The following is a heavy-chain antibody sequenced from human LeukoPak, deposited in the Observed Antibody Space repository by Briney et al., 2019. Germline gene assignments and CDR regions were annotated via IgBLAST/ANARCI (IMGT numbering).Heavy chain of an antibody. J-gene: IGHJ5*02. V-gene: IGHV1-2*02. CDR1: GYTFTGYY. CDR2: INPNSGGT. Sequence: ASVKVSCKASGYTFTGYYMHWVRQAPGQGLEWMGWINPNSGGTNYAQKFQGRVTMTRDTSISTAYMELSRLRSDDTAVYYCARGRVVRGNHNWFDPWGQGTLVTVSS. D-gene: IGHD3-10*01. CDR3: ARGRVVRGNHNWFDP.